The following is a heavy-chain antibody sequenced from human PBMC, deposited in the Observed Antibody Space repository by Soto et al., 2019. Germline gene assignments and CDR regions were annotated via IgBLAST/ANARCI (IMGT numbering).Heavy chain of an antibody. CDR3: ANLPTMVRGVIGYGMDV. Sequence: GGSLRLSCAASGFTFSSCAMSWVRQAPGKGLEWVSAISGSGGSTYYADSVKGRFTISRDNSKNTLYLQMNSLRAEDTAVYYCANLPTMVRGVIGYGMDVWGQGTTVTVSS. J-gene: IGHJ6*02. D-gene: IGHD3-10*01. CDR2: ISGSGGST. CDR1: GFTFSSCA. V-gene: IGHV3-23*01.